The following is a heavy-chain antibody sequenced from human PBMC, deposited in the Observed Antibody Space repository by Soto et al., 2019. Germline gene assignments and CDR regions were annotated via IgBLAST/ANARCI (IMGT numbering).Heavy chain of an antibody. CDR1: GGSFSGYY. CDR2: INHSGST. CDR3: ARASGIAVAGRLGKDAFDI. V-gene: IGHV4-34*01. Sequence: SETLSLTCAVYGGSFSGYYWSWIRQPPGKGLEWIGEINHSGSTNYNPSLKSRVTISVDTSKNQFSLKLSSVTAAGTAVYYCARASGIAVAGRLGKDAFDIWGQGTMVTVSS. D-gene: IGHD6-19*01. J-gene: IGHJ3*02.